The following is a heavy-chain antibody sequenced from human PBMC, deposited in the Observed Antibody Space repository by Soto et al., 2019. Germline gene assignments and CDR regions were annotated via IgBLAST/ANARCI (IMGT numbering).Heavy chain of an antibody. D-gene: IGHD2-15*01. V-gene: IGHV4-30-4*01. CDR3: ANTARSCSGGSCYPLDY. CDR2: IYYSGST. CDR1: GGSISSGDYY. Sequence: QVQLQESGPGLVKPSQTLSLTCTVSGGSISSGDYYWSWIRQPPGKGLEWIGYIYYSGSTYYNPSLKSRVTISVDTSKTQFSLKLSSVTAADTAVYYCANTARSCSGGSCYPLDYWGQGTLVTVSS. J-gene: IGHJ4*02.